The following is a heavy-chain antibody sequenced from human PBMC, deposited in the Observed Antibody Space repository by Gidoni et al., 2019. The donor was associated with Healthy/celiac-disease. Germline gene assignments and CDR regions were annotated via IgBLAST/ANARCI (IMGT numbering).Heavy chain of an antibody. J-gene: IGHJ3*02. D-gene: IGHD2-8*01. CDR2: ISYDGSNK. Sequence: QVQLVESGGGVVQPGRSLRLSCAAAGVTFSSYGMHWVRQSPGKGLAWVAVISYDGSNKYYADSVKGRFTISSDNSKNTLYLQMNSLRAEDTAVYYCAKDNVSGAFDIWGQGTMVTVSS. V-gene: IGHV3-30*18. CDR3: AKDNVSGAFDI. CDR1: GVTFSSYG.